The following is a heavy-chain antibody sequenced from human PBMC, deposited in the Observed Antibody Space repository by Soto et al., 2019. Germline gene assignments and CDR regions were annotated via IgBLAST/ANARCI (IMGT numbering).Heavy chain of an antibody. CDR3: AREEYYYGSGAFFDY. Sequence: QVQLVQSGAEVKKPGSSVKVSCKASGGTFSSYTISWVRQAPGQGLEWMGRIIPILGIANYAQKFQGRVTXTTAXSXSTAYVELSSLRSEDTAVYYCAREEYYYGSGAFFDYWGQGTLVTVSS. D-gene: IGHD3-10*01. V-gene: IGHV1-69*08. CDR2: IIPILGIA. CDR1: GGTFSSYT. J-gene: IGHJ4*02.